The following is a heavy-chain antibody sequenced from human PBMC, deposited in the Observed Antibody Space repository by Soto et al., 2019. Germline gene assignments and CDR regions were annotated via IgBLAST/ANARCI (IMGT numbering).Heavy chain of an antibody. CDR2: ISYDGSNK. CDR3: ARETPLDAFDI. D-gene: IGHD2-15*01. Sequence: PGGSLRLSCAASGVTFCSYAMHWVRQAPGKGLEWVAVISYDGSNKYYADSVKGRFTISRDNSKNTLYLQMNSLRAEDTAVYYCARETPLDAFDIWGQGTMVTVSS. V-gene: IGHV3-30-3*01. J-gene: IGHJ3*02. CDR1: GVTFCSYA.